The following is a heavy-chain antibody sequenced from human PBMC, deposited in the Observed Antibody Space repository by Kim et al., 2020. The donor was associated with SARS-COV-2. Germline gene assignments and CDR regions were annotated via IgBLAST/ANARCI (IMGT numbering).Heavy chain of an antibody. CDR1: GYTFTSYG. V-gene: IGHV1-18*04. D-gene: IGHD3-22*01. Sequence: ASVKVSCKASGYTFTSYGISWVRQAPGQGLEWMGWISAYNGNTNYAQKLQGRVTMTTDTSTSTAYMELRSLRSDDTAVYYCARDARPYYYDSSGVYYYYGMAVWGQGTTVTVAS. CDR2: ISAYNGNT. J-gene: IGHJ6*02. CDR3: ARDARPYYYDSSGVYYYYGMAV.